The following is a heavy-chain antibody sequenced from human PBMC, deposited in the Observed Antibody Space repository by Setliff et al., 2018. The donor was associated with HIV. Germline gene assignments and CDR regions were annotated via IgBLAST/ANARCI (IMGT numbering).Heavy chain of an antibody. CDR1: GFTFSDYY. J-gene: IGHJ6*02. Sequence: PGGSLRLSCAASGFTFSDYYMTWIRQAPGKGLEWVSYISPNGNSMYYADSVKGRFTISRENAKNSLYLQMNSVRAGDTAVYYCARDPGSGWYSPIYYYYGMDVGGQGTPFPVSS. CDR2: ISPNGNSM. V-gene: IGHV3-11*04. CDR3: ARDPGSGWYSPIYYYYGMDV. D-gene: IGHD6-19*01.